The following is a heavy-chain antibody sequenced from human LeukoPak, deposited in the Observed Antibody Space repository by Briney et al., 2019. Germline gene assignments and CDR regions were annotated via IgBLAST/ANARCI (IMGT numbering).Heavy chain of an antibody. CDR1: GFTFSSYG. D-gene: IGHD6-13*01. CDR3: ARRAPYSSSWYGYYYYMDV. V-gene: IGHV3-30*02. Sequence: GGSLRLSCAASGFTFSSYGMHWVRQAPGKGLEWVAFIRYDGSNKYYADSVKGRFTISRDNSKNSLYLQMNSLRAEDTAVYYCARRAPYSSSWYGYYYYMDVWGKGTTVTVSS. J-gene: IGHJ6*03. CDR2: IRYDGSNK.